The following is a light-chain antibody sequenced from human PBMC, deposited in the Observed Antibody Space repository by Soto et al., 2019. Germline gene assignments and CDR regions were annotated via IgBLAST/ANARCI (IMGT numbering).Light chain of an antibody. CDR2: RAS. J-gene: IGKJ1*01. V-gene: IGKV3-15*01. CDR1: HYIYSN. CDR3: QQYHNLWT. Sequence: EIVMNLTPVTLSVSPGESTTLSCTASHYIYSNVAWFQQRPGQAPRLLIYRASTRATGTPARFSGSGSGTEFTLTVTSLQSEDFALYYCQQYHNLWTFGQGTKVDIK.